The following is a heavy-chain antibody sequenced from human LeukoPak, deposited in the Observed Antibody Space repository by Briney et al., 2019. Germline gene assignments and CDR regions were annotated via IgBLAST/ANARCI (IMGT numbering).Heavy chain of an antibody. Sequence: PSGTLSLTCGVSGGSITNTNYWTWVRQPPGKGLEWIGEVNLQGSTNYNPSLMGRVAIAVDTSENHISLQLTSVTAADTAVYYCARHGNYYDSSGYNYYFDYWGQGTLGTVSS. J-gene: IGHJ4*02. CDR2: VNLQGST. CDR1: GGSITNTNY. V-gene: IGHV4-4*02. D-gene: IGHD3-22*01. CDR3: ARHGNYYDSSGYNYYFDY.